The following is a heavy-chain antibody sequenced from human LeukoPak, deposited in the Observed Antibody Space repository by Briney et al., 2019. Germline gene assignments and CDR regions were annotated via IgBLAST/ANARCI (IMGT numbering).Heavy chain of an antibody. V-gene: IGHV3-9*01. CDR1: GFIFDDYA. CDR3: AREGYSSSWSHAFDI. Sequence: QSGGSLRLSCAASGFIFDDYAMHWVRQAPGKGLEWVSGISWKSGSIGYADSVKGRFTISRDNAKNSLYLQMNSLRAEDTAVYYCAREGYSSSWSHAFDIWGQGTMVTVSS. CDR2: ISWKSGSI. D-gene: IGHD6-13*01. J-gene: IGHJ3*02.